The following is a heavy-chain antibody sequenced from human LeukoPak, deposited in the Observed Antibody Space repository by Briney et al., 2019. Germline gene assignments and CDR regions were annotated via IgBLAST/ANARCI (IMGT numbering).Heavy chain of an antibody. CDR3: ARVRPLPNYYYDSSGYYYFDY. CDR2: IYYSGSA. J-gene: IGHJ4*02. V-gene: IGHV4-59*12. Sequence: SETLSLTCTVSGASISSYYWSWIRQPPGTGLEWIGYIYYSGSANYNPSLKSRVTISVDTSKNQFSLKLSSVTAADTAVYYCARVRPLPNYYYDSSGYYYFDYWGQGTLVTVSS. D-gene: IGHD3-22*01. CDR1: GASISSYY.